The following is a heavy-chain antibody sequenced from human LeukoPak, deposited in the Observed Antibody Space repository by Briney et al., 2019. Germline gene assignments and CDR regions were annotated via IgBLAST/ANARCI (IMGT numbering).Heavy chain of an antibody. J-gene: IGHJ5*02. CDR3: TRDQVKQWLVRGWLDP. V-gene: IGHV3-48*04. Sequence: GGSLRLSCAVSGFTFSSYWMSWVRQAPGKGLEGVSYISSSGSTIYYADSVKGRFTISRDNAKNSLYLQMNSLSAEDTAVYYCTRDQVKQWLVRGWLDPWGQGTLVTVSS. D-gene: IGHD6-19*01. CDR2: ISSSGSTI. CDR1: GFTFSSYW.